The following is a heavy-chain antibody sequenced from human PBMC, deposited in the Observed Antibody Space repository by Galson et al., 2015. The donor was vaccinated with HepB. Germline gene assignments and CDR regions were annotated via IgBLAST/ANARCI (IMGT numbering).Heavy chain of an antibody. V-gene: IGHV1-69*13. J-gene: IGHJ6*02. Sequence: SVKVSCKASGGTFSRFAISWVRQAPGQGLEWMGGIIPMFGIEKYAQKFQGRVTITADESTSTAYMELSSLRSEDTAVYYCARSLDYSTVSYFYGMDVWGQGTTVTVSS. CDR2: IIPMFGIE. CDR1: GGTFSRFA. D-gene: IGHD4-11*01. CDR3: ARSLDYSTVSYFYGMDV.